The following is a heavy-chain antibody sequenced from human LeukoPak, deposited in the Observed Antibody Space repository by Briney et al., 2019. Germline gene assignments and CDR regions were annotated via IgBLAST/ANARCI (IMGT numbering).Heavy chain of an antibody. CDR3: VTDLVIKGYFDY. J-gene: IGHJ4*02. CDR2: IRRKTDGETT. CDR1: GFTFSNVW. Sequence: KSGGSLRLSCAASGFTFSNVWMSWVRQVPGKGLEWVGRIRRKTDGETTDHAAPVKGRFTISRDDSKTTLYLQMNSLKTEDTAVYYCVTDLVIKGYFDYWGQGALVTVSS. D-gene: IGHD2-21*01. V-gene: IGHV3-15*01.